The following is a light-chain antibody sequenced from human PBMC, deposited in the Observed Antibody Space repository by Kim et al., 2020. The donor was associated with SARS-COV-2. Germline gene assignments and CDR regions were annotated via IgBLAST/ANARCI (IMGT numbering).Light chain of an antibody. CDR1: QSVSSN. J-gene: IGKJ2*01. Sequence: SGSPGERANLSCRASQSVSSNLAWYQQKPGQAPRLLIYGASTRATGIPARFSGSGSGTEFTLTISSLQSEDFAVYYCQQYNNWPYTFGQGTKLEI. CDR2: GAS. V-gene: IGKV3-15*01. CDR3: QQYNNWPYT.